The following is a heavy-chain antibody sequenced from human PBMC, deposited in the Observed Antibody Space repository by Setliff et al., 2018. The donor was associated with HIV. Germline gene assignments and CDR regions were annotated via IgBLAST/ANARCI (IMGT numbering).Heavy chain of an antibody. Sequence: SETLSLTCTVSGGSISGHYWSWIRQPPGKGLEWIGYIFYTGSTNYNPSLKSRVTISVDTSKNQFFLKLSSVTAADTAVYYCVRGYCSSTTCYDDYYYMDVWGKGTTVTVSS. D-gene: IGHD2-2*01. V-gene: IGHV4-59*11. CDR2: IFYTGST. CDR1: GGSISGHY. J-gene: IGHJ6*03. CDR3: VRGYCSSTTCYDDYYYMDV.